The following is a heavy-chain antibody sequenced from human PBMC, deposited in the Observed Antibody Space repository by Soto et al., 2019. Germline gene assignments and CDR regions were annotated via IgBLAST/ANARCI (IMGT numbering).Heavy chain of an antibody. Sequence: TLSLTCTVSGGSVSSGDYWSWIRQPPGKGLEWIGYIYHSGGTYYNPSLNSRATMSVDTSQNQFSLKLSSVSAADTAGYYCARTKGYLDRTAYIFDYWGQGALVTVSS. CDR1: GGSVSSGDY. V-gene: IGHV4-30-4*01. CDR2: IYHSGGT. J-gene: IGHJ4*02. CDR3: ARTKGYLDRTAYIFDY. D-gene: IGHD3-22*01.